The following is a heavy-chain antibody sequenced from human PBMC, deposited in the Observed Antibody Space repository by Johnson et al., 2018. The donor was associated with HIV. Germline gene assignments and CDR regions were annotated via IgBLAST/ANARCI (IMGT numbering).Heavy chain of an antibody. V-gene: IGHV3-30*04. J-gene: IGHJ3*02. CDR2: ISYDGSNK. CDR1: GFTFSSYA. CDR3: ARADLPDAFDI. Sequence: VQLVESGGGVVQPGRSLRLSCAASGFTFSSYAMHWVRQAPGKGLEWVAVISYDGSNKYYADSVKGRFTISRDNSKNTLYLQMNSLRAEDTAVYYCARADLPDAFDIWGQGTMVTVSS.